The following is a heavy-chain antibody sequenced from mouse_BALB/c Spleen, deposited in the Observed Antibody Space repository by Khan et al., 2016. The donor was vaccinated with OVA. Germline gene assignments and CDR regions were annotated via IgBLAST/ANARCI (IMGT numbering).Heavy chain of an antibody. Sequence: EVGLVESGGGLVKPGGSLKLSCVASGFTFNNYAMFWVRQTPEKRLEWVASFSRANNIDYVDSVKGRFTISRDYARNILYLEMSSLKSEDKAMYYCTRWFYSDEMDSWHRGTSVTVCS. D-gene: IGHD1-1*01. CDR1: GFTFNNYA. J-gene: IGHJ4*01. CDR3: TRWFYSDEMDS. CDR2: FSRANNI. V-gene: IGHV5-6-5*01.